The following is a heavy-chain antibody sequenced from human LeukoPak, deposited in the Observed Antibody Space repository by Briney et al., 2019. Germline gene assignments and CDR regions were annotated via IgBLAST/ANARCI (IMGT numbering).Heavy chain of an antibody. D-gene: IGHD6-13*01. V-gene: IGHV4-4*07. J-gene: IGHJ1*01. CDR2: IYTSGST. Sequence: SETRSLTCTVSGGSISSYYWSWSLQPPGKGQERIGRIYTSGSTNYNPSLKSRVTMSVDTSKNRFSLKLSSVTAADTAVYYCARESVVAPAAAGGPLQHWGQGTLAIVSS. CDR3: ARESVVAPAAAGGPLQH. CDR1: GGSISSYY.